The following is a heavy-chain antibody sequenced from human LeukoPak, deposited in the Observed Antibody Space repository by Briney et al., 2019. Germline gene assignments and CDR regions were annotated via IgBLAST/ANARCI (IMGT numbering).Heavy chain of an antibody. CDR2: INHSGST. CDR3: ARVTMVRGVIRFRFDP. D-gene: IGHD3-10*01. J-gene: IGHJ5*02. V-gene: IGHV4-34*01. Sequence: SETLSLTCAVYGGSFSGYYWSWIRQPPGKGLEWIGEINHSGSTNYNPSLKSRVTISVDTSKNQFSLKLSSVTAADTAVYYCARVTMVRGVIRFRFDPWGQGTLVTVSS. CDR1: GGSFSGYY.